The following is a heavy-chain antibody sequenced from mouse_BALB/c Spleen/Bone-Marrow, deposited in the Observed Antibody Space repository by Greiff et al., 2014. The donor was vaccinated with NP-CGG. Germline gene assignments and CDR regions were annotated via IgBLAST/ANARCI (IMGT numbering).Heavy chain of an antibody. V-gene: IGHV3-2*02. J-gene: IGHJ2*01. CDR2: ITYSVST. Sequence: EVQLQQSGPGLVKPSQSLSLTCTVTGYSITSDYAWNWIRQFPGNKLEWMGYITYSVSTSYNPSLKSRISITRDTSKNQFFLQLNSVTTEDTATYYCARSVVATRYFDYWGQGTTLTVSS. D-gene: IGHD1-1*01. CDR3: ARSVVATRYFDY. CDR1: GYSITSDYA.